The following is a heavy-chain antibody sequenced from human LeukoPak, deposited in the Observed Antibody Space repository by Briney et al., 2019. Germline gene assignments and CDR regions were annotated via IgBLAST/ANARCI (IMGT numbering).Heavy chain of an antibody. J-gene: IGHJ6*02. Sequence: GGSLRLSCAASGFNFSTYWMHWVRQAPGKGLVWVSRINSGGSSTNYADSVKGRFTISRDNAKNTLYLRMNSLRAEDTAVYYCARDPKTSTTRYGMDVWGQGTTVTVSS. CDR1: GFNFSTYW. D-gene: IGHD1-26*01. V-gene: IGHV3-74*01. CDR3: ARDPKTSTTRYGMDV. CDR2: INSGGSST.